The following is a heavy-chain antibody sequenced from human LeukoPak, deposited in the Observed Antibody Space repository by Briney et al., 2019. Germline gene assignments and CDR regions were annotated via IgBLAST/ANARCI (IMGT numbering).Heavy chain of an antibody. CDR3: TTDSIIAATIGDGDY. D-gene: IGHD5-12*01. Sequence: GGSLRLSCAASGFTFSSYAMSWVRQAPGKGLEWVSAISGSGGSTYYADSVKGRFTISRDNSKNTLYLQMNSLRAEDTAVYYCTTDSIIAATIGDGDYWGQGTLVTVSS. V-gene: IGHV3-23*01. CDR2: ISGSGGST. J-gene: IGHJ4*02. CDR1: GFTFSSYA.